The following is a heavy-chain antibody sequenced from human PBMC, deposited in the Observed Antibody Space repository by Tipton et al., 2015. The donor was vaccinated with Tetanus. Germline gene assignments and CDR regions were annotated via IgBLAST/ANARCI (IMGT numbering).Heavy chain of an antibody. V-gene: IGHV3-53*01. CDR1: GFTVSSYQ. D-gene: IGHD2-8*02. Sequence: SLRLSCAASGFTVSSYQMTWVRQAPGKGLEWVSVIYSDGSTYYADSVKGRFTISRDNLKNTLSLQMNSLRAEDTAGYYCAGVLGVDYWGQGTLVAVSS. CDR2: IYSDGST. CDR3: AGVLGVDY. J-gene: IGHJ4*02.